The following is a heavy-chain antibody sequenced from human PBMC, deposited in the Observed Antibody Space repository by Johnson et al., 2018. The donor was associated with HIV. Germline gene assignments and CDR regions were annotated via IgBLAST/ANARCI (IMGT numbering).Heavy chain of an antibody. CDR3: ARDRTPLVKVDAFDI. CDR1: GFTFSSYD. Sequence: VQLVESGGGLVQPGGSLRLSCAASGFTFSSYDMHWVRQATGKGLEWVSAIGTAGDTYYPGSVKGRFTISRENAKNSLYLQMNSLRAGDTAVDYCARDRTPLVKVDAFDIWGQGTMVTVSS. J-gene: IGHJ3*02. V-gene: IGHV3-13*01. CDR2: IGTAGDT.